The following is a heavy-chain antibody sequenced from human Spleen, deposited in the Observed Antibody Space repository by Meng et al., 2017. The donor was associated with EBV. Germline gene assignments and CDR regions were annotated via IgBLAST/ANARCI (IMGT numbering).Heavy chain of an antibody. CDR1: GDVIGSSGC. CDR3: ARQRPGASVDYFDP. J-gene: IGHJ5*02. V-gene: IGHV4-30-2*01. Sequence: QLQAPVSGMVKPPLTPSLTCAVSGDVIGSSGCWSWIRQPPGKGLEGIGHIDHGGSTYHNPSLKSRVTMSADRTKNQFSLRLISVTAADTAMYFCARQRPGASVDYFDPWGQGILVTVSS. D-gene: IGHD4-11*01. CDR2: IDHGGST.